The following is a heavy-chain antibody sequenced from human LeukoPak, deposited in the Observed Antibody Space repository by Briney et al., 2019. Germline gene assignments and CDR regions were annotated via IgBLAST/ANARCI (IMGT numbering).Heavy chain of an antibody. J-gene: IGHJ4*02. D-gene: IGHD1-26*01. CDR2: IYSGGST. CDR3: ARDQATPITEDTAGIDY. CDR1: GFTFSSYA. V-gene: IGHV3-66*01. Sequence: PGGSLRLSCAASGFTFSSYAMTWVRQAPGKGLEWVSVIYSGGSTYYADSVKGRFTISRDNSKNTLYLQMNSLRAEDTAVYYCARDQATPITEDTAGIDYWGQGTLVTVSS.